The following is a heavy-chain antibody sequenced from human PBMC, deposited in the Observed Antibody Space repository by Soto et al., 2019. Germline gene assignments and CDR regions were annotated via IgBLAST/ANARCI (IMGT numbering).Heavy chain of an antibody. D-gene: IGHD4-17*01. J-gene: IGHJ6*02. CDR3: ARDCFGRVTTSYYYYGMDV. CDR2: IIPILGIA. Sequence: ASVKVSCKASGGTFSSYAISWVRQAPGQGLEWMGGIIPILGIANYAQKFQGRVTITADKSTSTAYMELCSLRSEDTAVYYCARDCFGRVTTSYYYYGMDVWGQGTTVTVSS. CDR1: GGTFSSYA. V-gene: IGHV1-69*10.